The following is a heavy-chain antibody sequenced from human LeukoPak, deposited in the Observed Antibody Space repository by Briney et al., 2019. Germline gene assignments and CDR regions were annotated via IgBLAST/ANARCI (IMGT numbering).Heavy chain of an antibody. J-gene: IGHJ4*02. V-gene: IGHV3-23*01. CDR1: GLTVSSNY. Sequence: GGSQRLSCAASGLTVSSNYMSWVRQAPGKGLKWVSAISGSCGSTYYAGSVKGGFTISRDNSKNTLYLQVNSLRADDTAVYYCAKTKTPMPLDYWGQGTLVTVSS. CDR2: ISGSCGST. D-gene: IGHD2-2*01. CDR3: AKTKTPMPLDY.